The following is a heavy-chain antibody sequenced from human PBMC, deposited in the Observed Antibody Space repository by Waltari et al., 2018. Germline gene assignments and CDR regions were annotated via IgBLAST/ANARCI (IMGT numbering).Heavy chain of an antibody. CDR1: GCTFSSYA. Sequence: QVQLVQSGAEVKKPGSSVKVSCKASGCTFSSYAISWVRQAPGQGLGWMGGIIPIFGTANYAQKFQGRVTITADESTSTAYMELSSLRSEDTAVYYCARVTSRITMVQGVISYYFDYWGQGTLVTVSS. CDR2: IIPIFGTA. CDR3: ARVTSRITMVQGVISYYFDY. V-gene: IGHV1-69*13. J-gene: IGHJ4*02. D-gene: IGHD3-10*01.